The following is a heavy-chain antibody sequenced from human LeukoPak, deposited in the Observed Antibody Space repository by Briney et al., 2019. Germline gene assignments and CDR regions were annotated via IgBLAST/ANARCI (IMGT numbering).Heavy chain of an antibody. J-gene: IGHJ4*02. CDR2: IKSKTDGGTT. CDR3: TTEALQPLDLRRGY. Sequence: NPGGSLRLSCAASGFTFSNAWMSWVRQAPGKGLEWVGRIKSKTDGGTTDYAAPVKGRFTISRDDSKNTLYLQMNSLKTEDTAVYYCTTEALQPLDLRRGYWGQGTLVTVSS. CDR1: GFTFSNAW. V-gene: IGHV3-15*01. D-gene: IGHD4-11*01.